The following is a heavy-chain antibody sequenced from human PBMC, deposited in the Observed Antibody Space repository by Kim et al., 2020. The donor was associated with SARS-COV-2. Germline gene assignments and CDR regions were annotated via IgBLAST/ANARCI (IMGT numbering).Heavy chain of an antibody. CDR3: ARDREGDVLLWFGELLG. D-gene: IGHD3-10*01. Sequence: GGSLRLSCAASGFTFSSYAMHWVRQAPGKGLEWVAVISYDGSNKYYADSVKGRFTISRDNSKNTLYLQMNSLRAEDTAVYYCARDREGDVLLWFGELLGWGQGTLVTVSS. CDR1: GFTFSSYA. J-gene: IGHJ4*02. V-gene: IGHV3-30*04. CDR2: ISYDGSNK.